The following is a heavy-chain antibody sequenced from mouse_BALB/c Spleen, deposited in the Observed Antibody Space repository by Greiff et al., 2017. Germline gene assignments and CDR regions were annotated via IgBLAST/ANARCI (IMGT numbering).Heavy chain of an antibody. CDR1: GFAFSSYD. CDR3: ARQGPAYYYGRGPYAMDY. CDR2: ISSGGGST. J-gene: IGHJ4*01. V-gene: IGHV5-12-1*01. Sequence: EVQRVESGGGLVKPGGSLKLSCAASGFAFSSYDMSWVRQTPEKRLEWVAYISSGGGSTYYPDTVKGRFTISRDNAKNTLYLQMSSLKSEDTAMYYCARQGPAYYYGRGPYAMDYWGQGTSVTVSS. D-gene: IGHD1-1*01.